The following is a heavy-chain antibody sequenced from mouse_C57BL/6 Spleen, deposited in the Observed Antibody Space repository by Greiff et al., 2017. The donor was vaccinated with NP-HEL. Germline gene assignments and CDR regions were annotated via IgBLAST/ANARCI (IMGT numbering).Heavy chain of an antibody. Sequence: QVQLQQPGAELVKPGASVKMSCKASGYTFTSYWITWVKQRPGQGLEWIGDIYPGSGSTNYNEKFKSKATLTVDTSSSTAYMQLSSLTSEDSAVYYCVRLHYGSSPFDYWGQGTTLTVSS. D-gene: IGHD1-1*01. CDR3: VRLHYGSSPFDY. V-gene: IGHV1-55*01. CDR1: GYTFTSYW. J-gene: IGHJ2*01. CDR2: IYPGSGST.